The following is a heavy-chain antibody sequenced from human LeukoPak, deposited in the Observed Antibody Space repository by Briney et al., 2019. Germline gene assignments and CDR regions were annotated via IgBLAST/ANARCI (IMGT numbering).Heavy chain of an antibody. Sequence: GGSLRLSCAASGFTFSDHYMDWVRQAPGKGLEWVGRIRNKANSYTTEYAASVKGRFTISRDDSKNSLYLQMNSLKTDDTAVYYCAAHRPYYYDSSGPDAFDIWGQGTMVIVSS. CDR1: GFTFSDHY. CDR2: IRNKANSYTT. D-gene: IGHD3-22*01. CDR3: AAHRPYYYDSSGPDAFDI. J-gene: IGHJ3*02. V-gene: IGHV3-72*01.